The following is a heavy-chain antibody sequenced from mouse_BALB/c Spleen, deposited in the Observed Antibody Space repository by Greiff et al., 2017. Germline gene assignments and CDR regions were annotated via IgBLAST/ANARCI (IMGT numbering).Heavy chain of an antibody. Sequence: VQLQQSGPELMKPGASVKISCTASGYSFTSYYMHWVKQSPGKSLEWIGYIDPFNGGTSYNQKFKGKATLTVDKSSSTAYMHLSSLTSEDSAVYYCARGENIYYGNFYWGQGTTVTVSS. CDR3: ARGENIYYGNFY. CDR2: IDPFNGGT. V-gene: IGHV1S135*01. CDR1: GYSFTSYY. D-gene: IGHD2-1*01. J-gene: IGHJ2*01.